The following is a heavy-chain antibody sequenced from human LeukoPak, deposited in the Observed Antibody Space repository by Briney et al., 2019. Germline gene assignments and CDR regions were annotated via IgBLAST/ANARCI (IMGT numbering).Heavy chain of an antibody. CDR1: GYTFTVHY. Sequence: ASVKVSCKASGYTFTVHYMHWVRQAPGQGLEWMGWINPNSGGTNYAQKFQGRVTITRDTSISTAYMELSRLRSDDTAVYYCARDGWDTSGQQNFDYWGQGTLVTVSS. J-gene: IGHJ4*02. V-gene: IGHV1-2*02. CDR2: INPNSGGT. CDR3: ARDGWDTSGQQNFDY. D-gene: IGHD1-26*01.